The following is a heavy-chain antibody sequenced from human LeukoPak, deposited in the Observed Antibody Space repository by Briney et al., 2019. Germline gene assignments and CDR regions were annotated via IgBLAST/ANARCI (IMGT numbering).Heavy chain of an antibody. J-gene: IGHJ6*03. CDR2: IRSKASGETT. Sequence: GGSLRLSCTGSGFTFGDYSMTWGRQAPGKGLEWVGFIRSKASGETTEYAASVKGRFTISRDDSKNVAYLQMNSLKTEDTAVYYCTRDGSYYYYYYMDVWGTGTTVTVSS. V-gene: IGHV3-49*04. CDR3: TRDGSYYYYYYMDV. D-gene: IGHD1-26*01. CDR1: GFTFGDYS.